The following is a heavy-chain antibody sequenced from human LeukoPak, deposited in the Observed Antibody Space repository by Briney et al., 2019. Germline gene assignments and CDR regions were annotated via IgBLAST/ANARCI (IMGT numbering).Heavy chain of an antibody. CDR1: GGSISSSSYY. J-gene: IGHJ4*02. CDR3: ARHSPLVPAAIGRGAYFDY. Sequence: SETLSLTCTISGGSISSSSYYWGWIRQPPGKGLEWIGSIYYSGSTYYNPSLKSRVTISVDTSKNQFSLKLSSVTAADTAVYYCARHSPLVPAAIGRGAYFDYWGQGTLVTVSS. CDR2: IYYSGST. V-gene: IGHV4-39*01. D-gene: IGHD2-2*01.